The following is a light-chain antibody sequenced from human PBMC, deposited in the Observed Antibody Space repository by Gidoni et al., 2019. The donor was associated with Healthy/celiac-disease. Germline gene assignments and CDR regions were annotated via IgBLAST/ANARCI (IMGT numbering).Light chain of an antibody. J-gene: IGKJ1*01. Sequence: DIQMTQSPSTLSASVGDRVTITCRASQSISSWLAWYQQKPGKAPKLLIYKASSLEIGVPSRFSGSGSGTEFTLTISSLQPDDFATYYCQQYNSYSLTFGQGTKVEIK. V-gene: IGKV1-5*03. CDR3: QQYNSYSLT. CDR2: KAS. CDR1: QSISSW.